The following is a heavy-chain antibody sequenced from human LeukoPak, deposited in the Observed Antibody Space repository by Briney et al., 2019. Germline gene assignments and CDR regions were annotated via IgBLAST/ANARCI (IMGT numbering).Heavy chain of an antibody. CDR3: ARETMVRGVITDDY. D-gene: IGHD3-10*01. J-gene: IGHJ4*02. CDR2: IYYSGST. CDR1: GGSISSCY. V-gene: IGHV4-59*01. Sequence: PSETLSLTCTVSGGSISSCYWSWIRQPPGKGLEWIGYIYYSGSTNYNPSLKSRVTISVDTSKNQFSLKLSSVAAADTAVYYCARETMVRGVITDDYWGQGTLVTVSS.